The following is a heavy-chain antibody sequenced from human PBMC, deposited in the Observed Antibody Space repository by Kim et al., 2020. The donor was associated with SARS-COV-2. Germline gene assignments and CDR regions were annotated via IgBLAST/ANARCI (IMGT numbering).Heavy chain of an antibody. V-gene: IGHV4-61*01. CDR3: AASLYDYIWGSYRPGYFDD. Sequence: SETLSLTCTVSGGSVSSGSYYWSWIRQPPGKGLEWIGYIYYSGSTNYNPSLKSRVTISVDTSKNQFSLKLSSVTAADTAVYYCAASLYDYIWGSYRPGYFDDWGQGTLVTVSS. J-gene: IGHJ4*02. CDR2: IYYSGST. CDR1: GGSVSSGSYY. D-gene: IGHD3-16*02.